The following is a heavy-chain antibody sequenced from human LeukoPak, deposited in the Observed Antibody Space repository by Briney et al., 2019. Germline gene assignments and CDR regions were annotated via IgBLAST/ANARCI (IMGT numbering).Heavy chain of an antibody. J-gene: IGHJ4*02. D-gene: IGHD2-15*01. CDR2: IKQSGSEK. CDR1: GFTFSSYG. Sequence: PGGSLRLSCAASGFTFSSYGMHWVRQAPGKGLEWVANIKQSGSEKNYVDSVRGRFTISRDNAKNSAYLQMNNLRAEDTAVYYCARESRSAFDYWGQGIMVTVSP. CDR3: ARESRSAFDY. V-gene: IGHV3-7*01.